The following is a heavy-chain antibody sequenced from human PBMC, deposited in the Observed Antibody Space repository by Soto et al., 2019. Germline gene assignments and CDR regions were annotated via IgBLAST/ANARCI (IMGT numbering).Heavy chain of an antibody. CDR2: ISYDGSNK. J-gene: IGHJ6*02. CDR3: VGSSGYYYPAGMDV. Sequence: QVQLVESGGGVVQPGRSLRLSCAASGFTFSSYGMHWVRQAPGKGLEWVAVISYDGSNKYYADSVKGRFTISRDNSKNTLYLQMNSLRAEDTAVYYCVGSSGYYYPAGMDVWGQGTTVTVSS. V-gene: IGHV3-30*03. D-gene: IGHD3-22*01. CDR1: GFTFSSYG.